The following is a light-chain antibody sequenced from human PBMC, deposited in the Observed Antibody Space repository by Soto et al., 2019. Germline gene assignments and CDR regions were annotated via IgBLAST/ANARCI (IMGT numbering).Light chain of an antibody. V-gene: IGLV1-44*01. J-gene: IGLJ2*01. Sequence: QSVLTQPPSASGTPGQRVTISCSGSSSNIGSYTVNWYQQLPGAAPKLLIYINDQRPSGVPDRFSGSKSGTSASLAISGLQSEDEDDYYCAAWDDSLTGVVFGGGTKLTVL. CDR2: IND. CDR3: AAWDDSLTGVV. CDR1: SSNIGSYT.